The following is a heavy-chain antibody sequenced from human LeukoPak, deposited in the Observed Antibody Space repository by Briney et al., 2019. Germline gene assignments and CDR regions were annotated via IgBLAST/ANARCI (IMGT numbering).Heavy chain of an antibody. V-gene: IGHV1-69*04. Sequence: SVKVSCKASGGTFNSYAISWVRQAPGQGLEWMGRIIPILGIANYAQKFQGRVTITADKSTSTAYMELSSLRSEDTAVYYCARELLAYCGGDCYDDYWGQGTLVTVSS. CDR2: IIPILGIA. CDR3: ARELLAYCGGDCYDDY. J-gene: IGHJ4*02. CDR1: GGTFNSYA. D-gene: IGHD2-21*02.